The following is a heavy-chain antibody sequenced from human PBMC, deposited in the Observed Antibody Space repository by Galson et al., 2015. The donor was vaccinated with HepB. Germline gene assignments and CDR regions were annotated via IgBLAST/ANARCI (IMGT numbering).Heavy chain of an antibody. D-gene: IGHD2-21*01. CDR2: TYYRSKWYN. J-gene: IGHJ4*02. CDR3: ARQLAYCVANTCQIFFDY. V-gene: IGHV6-1*01. CDR1: GDSVSSNSAA. Sequence: CAISGDSVSSNSAAWNWIRQSPSRGLEWLGRTYYRSKWYNSYAVSVKSRITINPDPTKNQFSLQLNSVTPEDTAIYYCARQLAYCVANTCQIFFDYWGQGTLVTVSS.